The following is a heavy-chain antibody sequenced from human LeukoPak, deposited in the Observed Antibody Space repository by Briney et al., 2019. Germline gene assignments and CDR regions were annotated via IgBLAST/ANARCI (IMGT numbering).Heavy chain of an antibody. CDR1: GAPISRFY. CDR3: VQTTGWPGFDY. Sequence: SETLSLICTASGAPISRFYWNWVRQPPGKGLEWIGNIYNGVPTFFNHSFNSRVTLSVDTYKTQFSLQLASVTAADTAVYYCVQTTGWPGFDYWGQGILVTVSS. D-gene: IGHD6-19*01. J-gene: IGHJ4*02. CDR2: IYNGVPT. V-gene: IGHV4-4*09.